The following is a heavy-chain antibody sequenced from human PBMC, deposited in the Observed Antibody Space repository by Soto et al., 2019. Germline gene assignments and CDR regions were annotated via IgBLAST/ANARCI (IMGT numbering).Heavy chain of an antibody. CDR2: ISGSGGST. Sequence: GGSLRLSCAASGFTFSSYAMSWVRQAPGKGLEWVSAISGSGGSTYYADSVKGRFTISRDNSKNTLYLQMNSLRAEDTAVYYCAKDRVMVRAQPQSYRGRHFDYWGQGTLVTVSS. J-gene: IGHJ4*02. CDR3: AKDRVMVRAQPQSYRGRHFDY. CDR1: GFTFSSYA. V-gene: IGHV3-23*01. D-gene: IGHD3-10*01.